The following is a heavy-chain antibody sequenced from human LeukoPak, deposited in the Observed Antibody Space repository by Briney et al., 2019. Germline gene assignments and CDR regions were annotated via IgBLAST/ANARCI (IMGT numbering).Heavy chain of an antibody. CDR2: TYYRSTWYN. Sequence: SQTLSLTCAISGDSFSSNSVTWNWIRQSPSRGLEWLGRTYYRSTWYNDYAVSVRGRITVNPDTSKNQFSLHLNSVTPEDTAVYYCTRRLTQYDCFDPWGQGILVTVSS. CDR1: GDSFSSNSVT. J-gene: IGHJ5*02. V-gene: IGHV6-1*01. D-gene: IGHD2-2*01. CDR3: TRRLTQYDCFDP.